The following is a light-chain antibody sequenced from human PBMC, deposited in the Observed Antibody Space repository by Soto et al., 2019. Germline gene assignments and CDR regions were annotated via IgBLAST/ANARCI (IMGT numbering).Light chain of an antibody. Sequence: QSVLTQPASVSGSPGQSITISCTGTSSDVGAYNFVSWYQQHPGKAPKLMIYDVSNRPSGVSNRFSGSKSDNTASLTISGLQAEDEADYYCSSYTTISTGVVFGGGTKVTVL. CDR3: SSYTTISTGVV. V-gene: IGLV2-14*01. CDR1: SSDVGAYNF. J-gene: IGLJ2*01. CDR2: DVS.